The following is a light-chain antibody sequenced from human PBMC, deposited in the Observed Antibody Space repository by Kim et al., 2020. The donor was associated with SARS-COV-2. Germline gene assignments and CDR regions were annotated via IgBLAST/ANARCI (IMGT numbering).Light chain of an antibody. CDR2: GAS. CDR1: QSVTSSN. J-gene: IGKJ5*01. CDR3: QQYDTSPIT. Sequence: SPGERATPSCRAGQSVTSSNLAWYQQKPGQAPRLLIYGASSRATGIPDRFSGSGSGTDFTLTISRLEPEDFAVYYCQQYDTSPITFGQGTRLEIK. V-gene: IGKV3-20*01.